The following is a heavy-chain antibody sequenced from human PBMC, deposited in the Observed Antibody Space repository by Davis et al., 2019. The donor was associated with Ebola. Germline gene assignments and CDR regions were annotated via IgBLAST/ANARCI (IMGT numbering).Heavy chain of an antibody. Sequence: PGGSLRLSCAGSGFTFSAFSMSWVRQTPGQGLEWVSIIGNDALTTFYTESAKGRFTISRDNSKNTVYLQMNSLRVDDTAVYYCAKGSSTPTRALDLWGQGTMVTVSS. J-gene: IGHJ3*01. D-gene: IGHD2-15*01. CDR2: IGNDALTT. CDR1: GFTFSAFS. CDR3: AKGSSTPTRALDL. V-gene: IGHV3-23*01.